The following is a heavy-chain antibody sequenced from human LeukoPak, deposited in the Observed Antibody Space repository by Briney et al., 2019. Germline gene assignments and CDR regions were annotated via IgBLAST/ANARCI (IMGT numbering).Heavy chain of an antibody. V-gene: IGHV1-8*01. Sequence: ASVKVSCKASGYTFTSYDINWVRQATGQGLEWMGWMNPNSGNTGYAQKFQGRVTMTRNTSISTAYMELSSLRSEDTAVYYCASALGIVVVVAQDYYGIDVWGQGTTVTVSS. CDR3: ASALGIVVVVAQDYYGIDV. CDR1: GYTFTSYD. CDR2: MNPNSGNT. J-gene: IGHJ6*02. D-gene: IGHD2-15*01.